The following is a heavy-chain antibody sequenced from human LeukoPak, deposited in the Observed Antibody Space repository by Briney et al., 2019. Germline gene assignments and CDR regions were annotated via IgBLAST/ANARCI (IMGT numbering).Heavy chain of an antibody. CDR1: GFTFSSYS. CDR3: ARDRRRIVWGVYGMDV. CDR2: ISSSSTI. Sequence: GGSLRLSCAASGFTFSSYSMNWVRRAPGKGLEWVSYISSSSTIYYADSVKGRFTISRDNAKNSLYLQMNSLRAEDTAVYYCARDRRRIVWGVYGMDVWGQGTTVTVSS. J-gene: IGHJ6*02. V-gene: IGHV3-48*01. D-gene: IGHD2-21*01.